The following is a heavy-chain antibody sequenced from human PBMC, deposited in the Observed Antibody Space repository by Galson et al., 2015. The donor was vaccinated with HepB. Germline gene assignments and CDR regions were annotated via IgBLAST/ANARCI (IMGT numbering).Heavy chain of an antibody. V-gene: IGHV3-30*04. CDR2: ISFDGSNK. D-gene: IGHD5-24*01. CDR3: AREGDGYNSAYGMDV. Sequence: SLRLSCAASGFTFSRYAMHWVRQAPGKGLEWVAVISFDGSNKDYADSVKGRLIISRDNSKNTLYLQMISLRVEDTALYYCAREGDGYNSAYGMDVWGQGTTVTVSS. J-gene: IGHJ6*02. CDR1: GFTFSRYA.